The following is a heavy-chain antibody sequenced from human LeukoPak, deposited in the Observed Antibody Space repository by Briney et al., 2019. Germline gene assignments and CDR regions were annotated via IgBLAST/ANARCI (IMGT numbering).Heavy chain of an antibody. J-gene: IGHJ5*02. CDR2: IITIFGTA. V-gene: IGHV1-69*05. Sequence: GASVNVSCKASGGTFSSYAISWVRQAPAQGLEWMGGIITIFGTANYAQKFQGRVTITTDESTSTAYMELSSLRSEDTAVYYCARDSSGYQLPYNGFDPWGQGTLVTVSS. CDR1: GGTFSSYA. CDR3: ARDSSGYQLPYNGFDP. D-gene: IGHD2-2*01.